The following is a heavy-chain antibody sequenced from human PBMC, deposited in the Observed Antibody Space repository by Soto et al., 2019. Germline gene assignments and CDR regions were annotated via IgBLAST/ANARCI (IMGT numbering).Heavy chain of an antibody. D-gene: IGHD3-10*01. Sequence: SETLSLTCAVSGYSISSGYYWDWIRQPPGKGLEWIGSIYHSGSTYYNVSLKSRATISVDTSKNQFSLNLSSVTAADTAVYYCARGFGSGTSNWFDPWGQGALVTVS. CDR1: GYSISSGYY. CDR3: ARGFGSGTSNWFDP. V-gene: IGHV4-38-2*01. CDR2: IYHSGST. J-gene: IGHJ5*02.